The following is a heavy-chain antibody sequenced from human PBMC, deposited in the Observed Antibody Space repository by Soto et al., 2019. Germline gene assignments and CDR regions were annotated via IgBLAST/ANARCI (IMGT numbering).Heavy chain of an antibody. J-gene: IGHJ4*02. CDR1: GFTFSRYS. CDR3: ARDFWSGSPLRYFDY. V-gene: IGHV3-48*01. Sequence: GGSLRLSCAASGFTFSRYSMNWVRQAPGKGLEWVSYISGSSSTIYYADSVKGRFVISRDNAKNSLYLQMNSLRAEDTAVYYCARDFWSGSPLRYFDYWGQGTLVTVSS. CDR2: ISGSSSTI. D-gene: IGHD3-3*01.